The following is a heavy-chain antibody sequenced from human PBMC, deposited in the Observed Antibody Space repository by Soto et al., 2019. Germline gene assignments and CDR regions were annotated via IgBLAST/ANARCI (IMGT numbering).Heavy chain of an antibody. D-gene: IGHD4-17*01. Sequence: QMQLVQSGPEVKKPGTSVKVSCKASGFTFTSSAVQWVRQARGQRLEWIGWIVVGSGNTNYAQKFQERVTITRDVSTSTADMKLSSLRSEDTAVYYCAAETTVTTYSNWGQGTLFTVSS. CDR2: IVVGSGNT. J-gene: IGHJ4*02. CDR1: GFTFTSSA. CDR3: AAETTVTTYSN. V-gene: IGHV1-58*01.